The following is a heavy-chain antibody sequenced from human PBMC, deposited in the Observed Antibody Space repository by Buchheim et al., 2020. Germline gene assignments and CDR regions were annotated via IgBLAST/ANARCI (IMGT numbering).Heavy chain of an antibody. J-gene: IGHJ6*02. V-gene: IGHV1-46*01. Sequence: QVQLVQSGAEVKKPGASVKVSCKASGYTFTSYYMHWVRQAPGQGLEWMGIINPSGGSTSYAQQFQGRVTMTRDTSTRPVFMELSSLRSEDTAVYYCARASFGGRYYYYYGMDVWGQGTT. CDR2: INPSGGST. D-gene: IGHD3-3*01. CDR3: ARASFGGRYYYYYGMDV. CDR1: GYTFTSYY.